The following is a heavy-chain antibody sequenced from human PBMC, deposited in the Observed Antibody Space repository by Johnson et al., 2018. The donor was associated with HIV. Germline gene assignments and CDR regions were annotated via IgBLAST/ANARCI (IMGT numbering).Heavy chain of an antibody. CDR3: ARDGESKQLPLGDAFEV. J-gene: IGHJ3*01. V-gene: IGHV3-66*01. Sequence: VQLVESGGGLVQSGGSLSLSCGASGFSVSNNYMNWVRQAPGKGLEWVSVIYTGGSTYSADSVRGRFTISRDNSKNTLYLQMRSLRVEDTAIYYCARDGESKQLPLGDAFEVWGQGTMVTVSS. D-gene: IGHD6-13*01. CDR1: GFSVSNNY. CDR2: IYTGGST.